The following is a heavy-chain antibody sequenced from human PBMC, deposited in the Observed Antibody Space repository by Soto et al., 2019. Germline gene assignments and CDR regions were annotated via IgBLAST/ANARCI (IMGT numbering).Heavy chain of an antibody. CDR1: GGSMSTYY. CDR2: MFSSGST. Sequence: LETLSLTCTVSGGSMSTYYWSWIRQPAGKGLQWIGRMFSSGSTNYDPSLKSRVSMSLDTSKNQFSLYLRSVTAADTAVYYCARGTTDSGKNWFDSWGQGTPVTVSS. J-gene: IGHJ5*01. V-gene: IGHV4-4*07. CDR3: ARGTTDSGKNWFDS. D-gene: IGHD1-1*01.